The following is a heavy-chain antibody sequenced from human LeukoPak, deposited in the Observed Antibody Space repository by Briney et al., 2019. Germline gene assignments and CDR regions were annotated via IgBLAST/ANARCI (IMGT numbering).Heavy chain of an antibody. D-gene: IGHD3-22*01. CDR2: ISSSSSYI. CDR1: GFTFSSYS. CDR3: GRVSSSGYYYFDY. Sequence: GGSLRLSCAASGFTFSSYSMNWVRQAPGKGLEWVSSISSSSSYIYYADSVKGRFTISRDNAKNSLYLQMNSLRAEDTAVYYCGRVSSSGYYYFDYWGQGTLVTVSS. V-gene: IGHV3-21*01. J-gene: IGHJ4*02.